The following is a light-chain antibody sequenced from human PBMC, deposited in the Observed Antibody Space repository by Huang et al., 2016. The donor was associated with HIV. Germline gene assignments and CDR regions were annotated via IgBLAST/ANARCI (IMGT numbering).Light chain of an antibody. CDR1: ESISSS. CDR3: QQYNDWPPIT. J-gene: IGKJ5*01. CDR2: DAS. V-gene: IGKV3-15*01. Sequence: EIVMTQSPGTLSVSPGERVTLSCSASESISSSLAWYQQASGQAPRLLIYDASTRATGVPARFSGRGSGTNFTLTISSLQSEDFAVYYCQQYNDWPPITFGQGTRVDIK.